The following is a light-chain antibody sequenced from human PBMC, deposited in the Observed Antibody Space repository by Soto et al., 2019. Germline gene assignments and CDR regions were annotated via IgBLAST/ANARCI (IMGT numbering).Light chain of an antibody. CDR1: QSVLYSSNNKNY. V-gene: IGKV4-1*01. CDR2: WAS. Sequence: DIVMTQSPDSLAVSLGERATINCKSSQSVLYSSNNKNYLAWYQQKPGQPPKLLIYWASTRESGVPDRLSGSGSETDFNLTISSLQAEDVAVYYCQQYYSAPYTFGQGTKLEIK. J-gene: IGKJ2*01. CDR3: QQYYSAPYT.